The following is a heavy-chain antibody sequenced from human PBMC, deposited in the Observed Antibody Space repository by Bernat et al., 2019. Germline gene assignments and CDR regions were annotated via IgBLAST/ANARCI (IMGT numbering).Heavy chain of an antibody. Sequence: EVQLVESGGGLVQPGGSLRLSCAASGFIFSDHYMDWVRQAPGKGLEWVGRIRNRANSHTTEYAASVKGRFIISRDDSKNSLYLQMNSLRAEDTAVYYCARTPSDHDYWGQGTLVTVSS. CDR2: IRNRANSHTT. J-gene: IGHJ4*02. V-gene: IGHV3-72*01. D-gene: IGHD2-21*02. CDR3: ARTPSDHDY. CDR1: GFIFSDHY.